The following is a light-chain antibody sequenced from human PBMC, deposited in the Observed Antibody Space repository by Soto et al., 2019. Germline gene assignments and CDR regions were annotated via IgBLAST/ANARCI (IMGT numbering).Light chain of an antibody. J-gene: IGKJ1*01. CDR3: QHYNSYSEA. Sequence: DIQMTQSPSSLSASVGDGVTITCRASQSISSYVSWYQQKPGKAPKLLIYAASRLQSGVPSRFSGSGSGTEFTLTIGSLQPDDFATYYCQHYNSYSEAFGQGTKVDIK. V-gene: IGKV1-5*01. CDR2: AAS. CDR1: QSISSY.